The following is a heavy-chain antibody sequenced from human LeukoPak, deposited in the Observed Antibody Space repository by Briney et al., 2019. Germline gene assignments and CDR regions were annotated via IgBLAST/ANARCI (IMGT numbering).Heavy chain of an antibody. CDR2: IYFTGST. Sequence: PSETLSLTCTVSGGSITSSSDSWDWIRQPPGKGLEWIGSIYFTGSTYYNPSLKTRVTISVDASKNEFSLNLSSVTAADTAVYFCARRPLRLIMDVWGQGTTVTVSS. V-gene: IGHV4-39*01. J-gene: IGHJ6*02. CDR1: GGSITSSSDS. CDR3: ARRPLRLIMDV. D-gene: IGHD3-3*01.